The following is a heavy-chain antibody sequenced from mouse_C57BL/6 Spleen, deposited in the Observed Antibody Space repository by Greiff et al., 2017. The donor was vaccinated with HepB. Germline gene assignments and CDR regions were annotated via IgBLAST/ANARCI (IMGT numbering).Heavy chain of an antibody. V-gene: IGHV1-61*01. CDR1: GYTFTSYW. CDR2: IYPSDSET. Sequence: VKLQQPGAELVRPGSSVKLSCKASGYTFTSYWMDWVKQRPGQGLEWIGNIYPSDSETHYNQKFKDKATLTVDKSSSTAYMQLSSLTSGDSAVYYCARGSYYFDYWGQGTTLTVSS. J-gene: IGHJ2*01. CDR3: ARGSYYFDY.